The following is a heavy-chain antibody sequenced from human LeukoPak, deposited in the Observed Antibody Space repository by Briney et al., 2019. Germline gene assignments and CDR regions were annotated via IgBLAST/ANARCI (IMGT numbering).Heavy chain of an antibody. D-gene: IGHD5-12*01. Sequence: SETLSLTCTVSGGSISSYYWSWIRQPPGKGLEWIGYIYYSGSTNYNPSLKSRVTISVDTSKNQFSLKLSSVTAADTAVYYCARLNNGYDHTFDYWGQGTLVTVSS. CDR1: GGSISSYY. CDR3: ARLNNGYDHTFDY. CDR2: IYYSGST. V-gene: IGHV4-59*08. J-gene: IGHJ4*02.